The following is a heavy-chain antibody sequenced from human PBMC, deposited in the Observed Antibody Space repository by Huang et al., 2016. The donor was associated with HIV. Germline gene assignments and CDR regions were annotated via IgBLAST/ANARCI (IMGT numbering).Heavy chain of an antibody. CDR1: GFNFPDSS. Sequence: EVKLVESGGDSIQPGGSLRLSCEASGFNFPDSSMNWVRQAAGKVLEWISYISNSSNTIEYADSVRGRFTISRDNAKNSLFLQMNSLRAEDTAVYYCVATFDNSGYLYIFLERWGQGTLVTVSS. CDR3: VATFDNSGYLYIFLER. V-gene: IGHV3-48*01. D-gene: IGHD3-22*01. CDR2: ISNSSNTI. J-gene: IGHJ4*02.